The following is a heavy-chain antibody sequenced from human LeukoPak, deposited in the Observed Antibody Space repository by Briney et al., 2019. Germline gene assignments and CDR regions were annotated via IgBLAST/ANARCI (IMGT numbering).Heavy chain of an antibody. J-gene: IGHJ4*02. D-gene: IGHD3-3*01. CDR3: ARGGRSGFWSGYYHFDY. CDR1: GGSFSGYY. V-gene: IGHV4-34*01. CDR2: INHSGST. Sequence: SETLSLTCAVYGGSFSGYYWSWIRQPPGKGLEWIGEINHSGSTNYNPSLKNRVTISVDTSKNQFSLKLSSVTAADTAVYYCARGGRSGFWSGYYHFDYWGQGTLVTVSS.